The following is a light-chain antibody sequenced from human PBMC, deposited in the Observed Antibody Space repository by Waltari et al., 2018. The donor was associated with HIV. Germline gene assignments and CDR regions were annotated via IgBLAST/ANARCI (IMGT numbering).Light chain of an antibody. CDR2: GAS. V-gene: IGKV3-15*01. CDR3: QQYKHWPLT. CDR1: QPIFSG. J-gene: IGKJ1*01. Sequence: VLTQSPATLSVSPGGRATLSCRASQPIFSGLAWYHQKPGQPPRRLIYGASTRATGVPDRFSGSGSGTEFTLTISRLQSEDFGVYYCQQYKHWPLTFGQGTRVEIK.